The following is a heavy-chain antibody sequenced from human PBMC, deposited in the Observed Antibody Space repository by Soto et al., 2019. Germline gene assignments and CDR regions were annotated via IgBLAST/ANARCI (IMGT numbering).Heavy chain of an antibody. D-gene: IGHD6-19*01. CDR1: GFTFSSYT. Sequence: QVQLVESGGGVVQPGRSLRLSCAASGFTFSSYTMHWVRQAPGKGLEWVAVISYDDGSNKNYADSVKGRFTISRDNPKTTLFLQMNSLRAEDTAVYYCARSIGVAGTPEFDYWGQGTLVTVSS. CDR3: ARSIGVAGTPEFDY. J-gene: IGHJ4*02. CDR2: ISYDDGSNK. V-gene: IGHV3-30-3*01.